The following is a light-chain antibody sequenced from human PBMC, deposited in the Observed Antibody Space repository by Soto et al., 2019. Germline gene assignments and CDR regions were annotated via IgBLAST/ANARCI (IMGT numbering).Light chain of an antibody. CDR3: QQLFDSPIT. V-gene: IGKV1-9*01. CDR2: AAS. Sequence: DIQMTQSPSTLPASVGDRVTITFRASQVISTSLAWYQVKPGKAPKLLIYAASTLESGVPSRFSATVSGTEFSLTITSLQPEDFATYYCQQLFDSPITFGQRTRLEIK. J-gene: IGKJ5*01. CDR1: QVISTS.